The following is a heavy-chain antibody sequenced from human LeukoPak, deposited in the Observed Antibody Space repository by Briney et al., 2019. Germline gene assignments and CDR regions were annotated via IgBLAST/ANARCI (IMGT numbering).Heavy chain of an antibody. Sequence: GGSLRLSCAASGFTFSSYEMNWVRQAPGKGLEWVSYISSSGSTIYYADSVKGRFTISRDNAKNSLYLQMNSLRAEDTAVYYCARDGGAQDSDYWGQGTLVTVSS. J-gene: IGHJ4*02. CDR1: GFTFSSYE. CDR2: ISSSGSTI. V-gene: IGHV3-48*03. D-gene: IGHD4-23*01. CDR3: ARDGGAQDSDY.